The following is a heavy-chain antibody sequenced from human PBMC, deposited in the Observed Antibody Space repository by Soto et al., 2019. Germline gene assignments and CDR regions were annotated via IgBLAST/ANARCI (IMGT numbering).Heavy chain of an antibody. D-gene: IGHD3-3*01. CDR1: GFTFTSSA. CDR3: AADKVFGVAVRNWFDP. Sequence: SVKVSCKASGFTFTSSAMQWVRQARGQRLEWIGWIVVGSGNTNYAQKFQERVTITRDMSTSTAYMELSSLRSEDTAVYYCAADKVFGVAVRNWFDPWGQGTLVTVSS. V-gene: IGHV1-58*02. CDR2: IVVGSGNT. J-gene: IGHJ5*02.